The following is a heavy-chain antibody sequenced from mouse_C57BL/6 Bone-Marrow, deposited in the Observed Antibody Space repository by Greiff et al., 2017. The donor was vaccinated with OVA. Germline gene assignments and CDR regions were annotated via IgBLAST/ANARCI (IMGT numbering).Heavy chain of an antibody. CDR2: INPNNGGT. CDR1: GYTFTDYY. Sequence: EVQLLQSGPELVQPGASVKISCKASGYTFTDYYMNWVRQTPGKGLEWIGDINPNNGGTSYNQMFKGKATFTVDNSTSTAYMELRRQTSEDAAVYYCARWGAIATVVSHLDYWGKGTTLTVSS. D-gene: IGHD1-1*01. J-gene: IGHJ2*01. V-gene: IGHV1-26*01. CDR3: ARWGAIATVVSHLDY.